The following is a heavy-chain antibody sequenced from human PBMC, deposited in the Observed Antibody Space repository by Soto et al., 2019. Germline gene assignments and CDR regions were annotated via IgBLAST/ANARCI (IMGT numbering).Heavy chain of an antibody. J-gene: IGHJ6*02. CDR3: ARHVPAAGYYYGMDV. CDR2: IIPIFGTA. V-gene: IGHV1-69*12. D-gene: IGHD2-2*01. Sequence: QVQLVQSGAEVKKPGSSVKVSCKASGGTFSSYAIXXXXXXXXXXXXXMGGIIPIFGTANYAQKFQGRVTITADESXXXXXXXXXXXXXXXXXXXXXARHVPAAGYYYGMDVWGQGTTVTVSS. CDR1: GGTFSSYA.